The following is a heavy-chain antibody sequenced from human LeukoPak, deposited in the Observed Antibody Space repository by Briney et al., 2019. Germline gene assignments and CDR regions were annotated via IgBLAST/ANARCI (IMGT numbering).Heavy chain of an antibody. Sequence: SETLSLTCAVYGGSFSGYYWSWIRQPPGKGLEWIGEINHSGSTNYNPSLKSRVTISVDTSKNQFSLKLSSVTAADTAVYYCARARPNCSGGSCYSVYFDYWGQGTLVTVSA. J-gene: IGHJ4*02. V-gene: IGHV4-34*01. CDR1: GGSFSGYY. CDR3: ARARPNCSGGSCYSVYFDY. D-gene: IGHD2-15*01. CDR2: INHSGST.